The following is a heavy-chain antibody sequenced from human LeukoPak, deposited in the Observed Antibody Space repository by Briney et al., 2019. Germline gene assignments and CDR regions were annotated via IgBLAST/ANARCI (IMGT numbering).Heavy chain of an antibody. J-gene: IGHJ4*02. D-gene: IGHD2-2*01. CDR1: GYIFTTYG. Sequence: ASVKVSCKASGYIFTTYGVSWVRQAPGLGLEWMGWISANTGDTNYAQNFQGRVTLTTGTSTSTAYMELRSLSSDDTAVYYCARDRLDSYHDYWGQGTLVTVSS. V-gene: IGHV1-18*01. CDR2: ISANTGDT. CDR3: ARDRLDSYHDY.